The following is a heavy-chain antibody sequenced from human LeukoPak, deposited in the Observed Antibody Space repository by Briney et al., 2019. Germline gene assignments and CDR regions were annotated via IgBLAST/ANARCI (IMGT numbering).Heavy chain of an antibody. J-gene: IGHJ4*02. CDR3: ARDGMEGDYGDYVRPY. Sequence: SVRVSCKASGGTFSIYAISWVRQAPGQGLEWMGGIIPIFGTANYAQKFQGRVTITADESTSTAYMELSSLRSEDTAVYYCARDGMEGDYGDYVRPYWGQGTLVTVSS. CDR1: GGTFSIYA. CDR2: IIPIFGTA. D-gene: IGHD4-17*01. V-gene: IGHV1-69*13.